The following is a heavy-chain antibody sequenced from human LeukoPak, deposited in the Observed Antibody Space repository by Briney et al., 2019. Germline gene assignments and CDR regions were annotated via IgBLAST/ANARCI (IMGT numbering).Heavy chain of an antibody. D-gene: IGHD4-11*01. CDR2: IYYSGST. V-gene: IGHV4-59*01. Sequence: SEALSLTCTVSGGSISSYYWSWIRQPPGKGLEWIGYIYYSGSTDYNPSLKSRVTISVDTSKNQFSLKLSSVTAADTAVYYCAREGVTKYYFDYWGQGTLVTVSA. CDR3: AREGVTKYYFDY. CDR1: GGSISSYY. J-gene: IGHJ4*02.